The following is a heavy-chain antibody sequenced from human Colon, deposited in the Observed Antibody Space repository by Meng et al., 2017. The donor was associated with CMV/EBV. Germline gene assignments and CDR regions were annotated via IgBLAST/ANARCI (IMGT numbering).Heavy chain of an antibody. CDR1: GGSISSSSYY. Sequence: SETLSLTCTVSGGSISSSSYYWGWIRQPPVKGLEWIGSIYYSGSTYYNPSLKSRVTISVDTSKNQFSLKLSSVTAADTAVYYCARGVVVHDYWGQGTLVTVSS. J-gene: IGHJ4*02. V-gene: IGHV4-39*07. CDR2: IYYSGST. CDR3: ARGVVVHDY. D-gene: IGHD3-22*01.